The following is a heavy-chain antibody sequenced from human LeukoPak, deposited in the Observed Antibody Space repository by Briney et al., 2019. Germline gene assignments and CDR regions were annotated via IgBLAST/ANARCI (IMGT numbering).Heavy chain of an antibody. V-gene: IGHV3-15*01. CDR3: TTDRITMIVVVTTYYYGMDV. Sequence: GGSLRLSCAASGFTFSNAWMSWVRQAPGKGLEWVGRIKSKTDGGTTDYAVPVKGRFTISRDDSKNTLYLQMNSLKTEDTAVYYCTTDRITMIVVVTTYYYGMDVWGQGTTVTVSS. CDR2: IKSKTDGGTT. D-gene: IGHD3-22*01. J-gene: IGHJ6*02. CDR1: GFTFSNAW.